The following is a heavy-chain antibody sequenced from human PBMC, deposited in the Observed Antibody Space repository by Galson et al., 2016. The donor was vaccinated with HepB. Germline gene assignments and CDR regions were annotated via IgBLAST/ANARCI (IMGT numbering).Heavy chain of an antibody. D-gene: IGHD3-3*01. CDR1: GDSLTTWS. J-gene: IGHJ4*02. CDR2: ISSSSETI. Sequence: SLRLSCAASGDSLTTWSMSWVRLAPGKGLEWLAYISSSSETIYYADSVKGRLSIARDKAKNSLYLHMTSLRDGDTALYYCARGPAGTYDRTSCYLGYFASGGQGALVTGSS. CDR3: ARGPAGTYDRTSCYLGYFAS. V-gene: IGHV3-48*02.